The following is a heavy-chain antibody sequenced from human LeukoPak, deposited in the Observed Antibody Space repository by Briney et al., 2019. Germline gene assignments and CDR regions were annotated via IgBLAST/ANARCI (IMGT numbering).Heavy chain of an antibody. D-gene: IGHD3-22*01. V-gene: IGHV4-39*07. J-gene: IGHJ4*02. CDR2: IYYSGST. Sequence: SETLSLTCTVSGGSISSSSYYWGWIRQPPGKGLEWIGSIYYSGSTYYNPSLKSRATISVDTSKNQFSLKPSSVTAADTAVYYCANPEGLYYYDSSGYSNWGQGTLVTVSS. CDR1: GGSISSSSYY. CDR3: ANPEGLYYYDSSGYSN.